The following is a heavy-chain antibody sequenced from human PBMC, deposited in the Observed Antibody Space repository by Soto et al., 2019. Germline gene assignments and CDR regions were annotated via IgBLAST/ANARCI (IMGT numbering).Heavy chain of an antibody. D-gene: IGHD3-10*01. V-gene: IGHV1-18*01. J-gene: IGHJ5*02. Sequence: QVQLVQSGAEVKKPGASVKVSCKASGYTFTSYGISWVRQAPGQGLEWMGWISAYNGSTNYAQKLQGRVTMTTDTSTSTAYMELKSLRSDDTAVYYCARVRIGFGELDGWFDPWGQGTLVTVSS. CDR2: ISAYNGST. CDR1: GYTFTSYG. CDR3: ARVRIGFGELDGWFDP.